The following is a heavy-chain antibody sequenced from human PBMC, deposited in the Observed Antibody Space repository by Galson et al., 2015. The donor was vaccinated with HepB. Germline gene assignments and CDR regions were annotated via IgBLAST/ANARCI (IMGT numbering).Heavy chain of an antibody. D-gene: IGHD3-22*01. CDR3: AATYTSGPSLEAFDI. J-gene: IGHJ3*02. Sequence: TLSLTCTVSGGSISSGTYYWSWIRQHPGKGLEWIGYIYNSGNTYYNPSLKSRVTMSVDTSKNQISLRLTSVTAADTAVYYCAATYTSGPSLEAFDIWGQGTMVTVSS. CDR2: IYNSGNT. V-gene: IGHV4-31*03. CDR1: GGSISSGTYY.